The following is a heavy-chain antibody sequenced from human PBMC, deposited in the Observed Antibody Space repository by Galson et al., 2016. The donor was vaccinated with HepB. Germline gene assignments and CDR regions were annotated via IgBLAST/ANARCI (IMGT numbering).Heavy chain of an antibody. D-gene: IGHD2-2*02. J-gene: IGHJ6*02. V-gene: IGHV3-21*01. CDR3: ARDFGYCSSTSCYKGGLFYYYGMDV. CDR2: ISNSNSYI. Sequence: PGRGLEWVSSISNSNSYIYYTDSVKGRFTISRDNAKNSLYLQMNSLRAEDTAVYYCARDFGYCSSTSCYKGGLFYYYGMDVWGQGTTVTVSS.